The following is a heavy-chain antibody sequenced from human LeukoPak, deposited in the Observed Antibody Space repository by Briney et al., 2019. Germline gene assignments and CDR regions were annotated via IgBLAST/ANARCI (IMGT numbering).Heavy chain of an antibody. V-gene: IGHV3-30*04. Sequence: PGGSLRLSCAASGFTFSSYAMHWVRQAPGKGLEWVAVISYDGSNKYNADSVKGRFTISRDNSKNTLYLQMNSLRAEDTAVYYCARIAVAGPDFDYWGQGTLVTVSS. CDR1: GFTFSSYA. J-gene: IGHJ4*02. D-gene: IGHD6-19*01. CDR3: ARIAVAGPDFDY. CDR2: ISYDGSNK.